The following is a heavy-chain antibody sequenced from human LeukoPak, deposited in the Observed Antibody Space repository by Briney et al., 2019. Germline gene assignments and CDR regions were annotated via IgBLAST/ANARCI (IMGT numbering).Heavy chain of an antibody. J-gene: IGHJ5*01. CDR3: AKEDYRDHTTGFDS. CDR1: GFIFSDYY. Sequence: GGSLRLSCAASGFIFSDYYMSWIRQAPGRGLEWVSAITSSGGTYYIASVRGRFIVSRDNSRNTLYLQMNGLTAEDTAIYYCAKEDYRDHTTGFDSWGQGTLVTVSS. V-gene: IGHV3-23*01. D-gene: IGHD4-17*01. CDR2: ITSSGGT.